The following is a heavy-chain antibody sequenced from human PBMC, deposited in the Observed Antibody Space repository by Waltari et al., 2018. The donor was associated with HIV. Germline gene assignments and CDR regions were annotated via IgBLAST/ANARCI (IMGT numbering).Heavy chain of an antibody. V-gene: IGHV3-7*04. J-gene: IGHJ2*01. CDR1: GFTFGSSW. Sequence: EVQLVESGGGLVQPGGSLRLYCAAPGFTFGSSWRTWVRPAPGKGLEWVANIKQDGSEKYYVDSVKGRFTISRDNAKNSLYLQMNSLRAEDTAVYYCARDKIGDWYFDLWGRGTLVTVSS. D-gene: IGHD3-22*01. CDR3: ARDKIGDWYFDL. CDR2: IKQDGSEK.